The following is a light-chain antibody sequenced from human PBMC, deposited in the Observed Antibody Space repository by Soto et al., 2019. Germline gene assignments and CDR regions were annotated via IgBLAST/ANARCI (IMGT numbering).Light chain of an antibody. CDR3: GTWDSSLSAGV. Sequence: QSVLTQPPSVSGTPGQRVTISCSGSSSNIMSNTVNWYQVLPGTAPKLLIYDNNKRPSGIPDRFSGSKSGTSATLGITGLQTGDEADYYCGTWDSSLSAGVFGGGTKLTVL. CDR1: SSNIMSNT. V-gene: IGLV1-51*01. CDR2: DNN. J-gene: IGLJ3*02.